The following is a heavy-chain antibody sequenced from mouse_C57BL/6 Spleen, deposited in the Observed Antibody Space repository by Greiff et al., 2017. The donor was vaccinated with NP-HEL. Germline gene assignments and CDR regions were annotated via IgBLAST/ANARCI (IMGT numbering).Heavy chain of an antibody. J-gene: IGHJ2*01. CDR2: IDPENGDT. CDR3: TTRDYYGSSYPFDY. V-gene: IGHV14-4*01. CDR1: GFNIKDDY. Sequence: EVQLQQSGAELVRPGASVKLSCTASGFNIKDDYMHWVKQRPEQGLEWIGWIDPENGDTEYASKFQGKATITADTSSNTAYLQLSSLTSEDTAVSYCTTRDYYGSSYPFDYWGQGTTLTVSS. D-gene: IGHD1-1*01.